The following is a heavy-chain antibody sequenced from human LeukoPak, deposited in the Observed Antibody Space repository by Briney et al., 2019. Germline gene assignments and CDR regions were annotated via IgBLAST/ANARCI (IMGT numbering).Heavy chain of an antibody. CDR1: GYTLTELS. V-gene: IGHV1-24*01. CDR3: ATGGGSGPYFQE. CDR2: FDPEDGER. Sequence: ASVKVSCKVSGYTLTELSMHWVRQAPGKGLGWMGGFDPEDGERIYAQKFQGRATMTEDTSTDTAYMELSSLRSEDTAVYYCATGGGSGPYFQEWGQGTLVTVSS. J-gene: IGHJ1*01. D-gene: IGHD3-3*01.